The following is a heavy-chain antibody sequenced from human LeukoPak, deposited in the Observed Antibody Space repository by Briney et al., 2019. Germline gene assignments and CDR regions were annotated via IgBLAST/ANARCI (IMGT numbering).Heavy chain of an antibody. CDR3: AREGKRDGYNY. D-gene: IGHD5-24*01. J-gene: IGHJ4*02. CDR2: IYYSGST. CDR1: GGSISSSSYY. Sequence: PSETLSLTCTVSGGSISSSSYYWGWIRQPPGKGLEWIGSIYYSGSTYYNPSLKSRVTISVDTSKNQFSLKLSSVTAADTAVYYCAREGKRDGYNYWGQGTLVTVSS. V-gene: IGHV4-39*07.